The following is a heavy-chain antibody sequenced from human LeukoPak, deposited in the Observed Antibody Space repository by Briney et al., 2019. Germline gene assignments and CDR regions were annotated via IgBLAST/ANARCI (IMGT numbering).Heavy chain of an antibody. CDR1: GYTFTGYY. Sequence: ASVKVSCKASGYTFTGYYMHWVRQATGQGLEWMGWINPNSGGTNYAQKFQGRVTMTRDTSISTAYMELSRLRSDDTAVYYCARRWITGTMFDPWGQGTLVTVSS. D-gene: IGHD1-7*01. CDR2: INPNSGGT. V-gene: IGHV1-2*02. CDR3: ARRWITGTMFDP. J-gene: IGHJ5*02.